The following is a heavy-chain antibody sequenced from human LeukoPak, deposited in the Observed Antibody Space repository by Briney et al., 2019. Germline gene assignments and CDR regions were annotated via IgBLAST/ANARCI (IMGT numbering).Heavy chain of an antibody. D-gene: IGHD3-9*01. CDR1: GGSISSRSYY. V-gene: IGHV4-39*01. CDR3: ARRYYDTADYGMDV. J-gene: IGHJ6*02. Sequence: SETLSLTCTVSGGSISSRSYYWGWIRQPPGKGLEWFGSIHYSGSTYYNPSLKSRVTISVDTSKNQFSLKLSSVTAADTAVYYSARRYYDTADYGMDVWGQGATVTVSS. CDR2: IHYSGST.